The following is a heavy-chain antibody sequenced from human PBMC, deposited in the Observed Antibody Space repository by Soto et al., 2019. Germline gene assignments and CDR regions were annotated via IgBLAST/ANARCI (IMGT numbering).Heavy chain of an antibody. CDR2: INPKSGGP. V-gene: IGHV1-2*02. J-gene: IGHJ4*02. D-gene: IGHD2-15*01. CDR1: GYTFTDYY. CDR3: ASEDCRNTNCLKGFDY. Sequence: QVQLVQSGAEVKKPGDSVKVSCKTSGYTFTDYYMHWVRQAPGQGFEWVGGINPKSGGPKYVPKFQGRVPVTRDTSTSTAYMELNRLTSDDTAVYYCASEDCRNTNCLKGFDYWGQGTLVTVSS.